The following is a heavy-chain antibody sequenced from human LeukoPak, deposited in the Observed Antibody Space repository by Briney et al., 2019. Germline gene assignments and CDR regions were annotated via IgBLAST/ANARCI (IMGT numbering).Heavy chain of an antibody. CDR1: GFSFDDYG. J-gene: IGHJ2*01. D-gene: IGHD3-10*01. V-gene: IGHV3-20*04. CDR3: ARDPGSGSYSYRYFDL. Sequence: SWASLTLSCAVSGFSFDDYGMTSVRHPPRNGLELGSYINWSGVSTGYQDSVKGRFTISRDNAKNSLSLQMNSLRVEDTAFYYCARDPGSGSYSYRYFDLWGRGTLVTVSS. CDR2: INWSGVST.